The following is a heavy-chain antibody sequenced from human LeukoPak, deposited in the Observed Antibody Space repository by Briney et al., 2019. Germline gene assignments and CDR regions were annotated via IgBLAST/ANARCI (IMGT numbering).Heavy chain of an antibody. J-gene: IGHJ4*02. CDR3: ARVYSGSEYYSDY. CDR2: INHSGST. V-gene: IGHV4-34*01. Sequence: SETLSLTCAVYGGSFSGYYWSWIRQPPGKGLEWIGEINHSGSTNYNPSLKSRVTISVDTSKNQFSLKLSSVTAADTAVYYCARVYSGSEYYSDYWGQGTLVTVSS. D-gene: IGHD1-26*01. CDR1: GGSFSGYY.